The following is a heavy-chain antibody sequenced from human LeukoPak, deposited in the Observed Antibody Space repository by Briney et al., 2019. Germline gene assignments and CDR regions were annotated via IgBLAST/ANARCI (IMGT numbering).Heavy chain of an antibody. CDR1: GYSITNGHY. D-gene: IGHD4/OR15-4a*01. V-gene: IGHV4-38-2*02. CDR3: ARRAGAYSHPYDY. Sequence: SETLSLTCTVSGYSITNGHYWGWIRQPPGKGLEWIGSIYHTGSNYYNLSLKSRATISVDTSKNQFSLKLSSVTAADTAVYFCARRAGAYSHPYDYWGQGTLVTVSS. CDR2: IYHTGSN. J-gene: IGHJ4*02.